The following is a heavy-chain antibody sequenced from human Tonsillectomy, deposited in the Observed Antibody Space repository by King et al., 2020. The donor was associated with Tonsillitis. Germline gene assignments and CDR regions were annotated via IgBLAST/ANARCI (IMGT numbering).Heavy chain of an antibody. CDR3: SGDFYSSGWNYFDS. D-gene: IGHD6-25*01. Sequence: VQLVESGGGLVKPGGSLRLSCAASGFTFSDCYMNWIRQAPGKGLEWISYISRGGNTIYYADSVKGRFTISRDNPNASLYLQMNTLRAEDTALYYFSGDFYSSGWNYFDSWGQGTLVTVSS. CDR1: GFTFSDCY. J-gene: IGHJ4*02. V-gene: IGHV3-11*01. CDR2: ISRGGNTI.